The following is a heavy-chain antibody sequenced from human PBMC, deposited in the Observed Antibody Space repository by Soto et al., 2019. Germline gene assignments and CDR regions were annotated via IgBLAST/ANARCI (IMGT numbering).Heavy chain of an antibody. CDR3: AKGVVNYDFWSGYFYYFDY. CDR1: GFTFSSYA. Sequence: PGGSLRLSCAASGFTFSSYAMSWVRRAPGKGLEWVSAISGSGGSTYYADSVKGRFTISRDNSKNTLYLQMNSLRAEDTAVYYCAKGVVNYDFWSGYFYYFDYWGQGTLVTVSS. CDR2: ISGSGGST. D-gene: IGHD3-3*01. J-gene: IGHJ4*02. V-gene: IGHV3-23*01.